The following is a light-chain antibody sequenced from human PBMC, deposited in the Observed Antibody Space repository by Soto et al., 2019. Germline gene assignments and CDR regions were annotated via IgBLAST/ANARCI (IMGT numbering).Light chain of an antibody. CDR3: QQLSTYPST. V-gene: IGKV1-9*01. CDR1: QGIGSY. J-gene: IGKJ4*01. CDR2: AAS. Sequence: IQLTHAPSSLSGSLGDRVTITCRASQGIGSYLAWYQQKPGEAPKLLIFAASTLQSGVPSRFSGSGSGTDFTLTISSLQAEDFATYYCQQLSTYPSTFGGGTKVDIK.